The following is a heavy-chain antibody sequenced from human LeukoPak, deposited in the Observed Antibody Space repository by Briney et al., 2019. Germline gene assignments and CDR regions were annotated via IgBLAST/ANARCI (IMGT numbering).Heavy chain of an antibody. CDR2: IYYSGST. CDR3: ARDLQYCSSTSCCSPGWFDP. CDR1: GGSISSYY. D-gene: IGHD2-2*01. J-gene: IGHJ5*02. Sequence: PSETLSLTCTVSGGSISSYYWSWIRQPPGKGLEWIGYIYYSGSTNYNPSLKSRVTISVDTSKNQFSLKLSSVTAADTAVYYCARDLQYCSSTSCCSPGWFDPWGQGTLVTVSS. V-gene: IGHV4-59*01.